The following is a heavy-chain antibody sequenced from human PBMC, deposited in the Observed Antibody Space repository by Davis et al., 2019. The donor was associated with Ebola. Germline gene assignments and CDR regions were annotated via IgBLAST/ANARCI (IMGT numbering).Heavy chain of an antibody. Sequence: GESLKISCVASGFTFSNYWMTWVRQAPVRGLEWVANIKQDGSEKQYVDSVRGRFTISRDNAKNSLYLQMNSLRAEDTAVYYCAKDMGPSRTAPRYWGQGTLVTVSS. V-gene: IGHV3-7*01. D-gene: IGHD2-2*01. J-gene: IGHJ4*02. CDR3: AKDMGPSRTAPRY. CDR1: GFTFSNYW. CDR2: IKQDGSEK.